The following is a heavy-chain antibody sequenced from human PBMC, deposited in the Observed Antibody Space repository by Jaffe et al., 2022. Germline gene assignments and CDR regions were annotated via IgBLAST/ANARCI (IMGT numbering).Heavy chain of an antibody. J-gene: IGHJ4*02. V-gene: IGHV4-34*01. CDR3: ARRKRYDSSGYYDQVGYYFDY. CDR1: GGSFSGYY. D-gene: IGHD3-22*01. CDR2: INHSGST. Sequence: QVQLQQWGAGLLKPSETLSLTCAVYGGSFSGYYWSWIRQPPGKGLEWIGEINHSGSTNYNPSLKSRVTISVDTSKNQFSLKLSSVTAADTAVYYCARRKRYDSSGYYDQVGYYFDYWGQGTLVTVSS.